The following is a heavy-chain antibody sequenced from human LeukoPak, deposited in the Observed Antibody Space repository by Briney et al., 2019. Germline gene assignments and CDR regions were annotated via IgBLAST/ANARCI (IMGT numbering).Heavy chain of an antibody. CDR2: INHSGST. Sequence: SETLSLTCAVYGGSFSGYYWSWIRQPPGKGLEWIGEINHSGSTNYNPSLKSRVTISVDTSKNQFSLKLSSVTAADTAVYYCARQSEVSAFDYWGQGTLVTVSS. CDR3: ARQSEVSAFDY. J-gene: IGHJ4*02. CDR1: GGSFSGYY. V-gene: IGHV4-34*01.